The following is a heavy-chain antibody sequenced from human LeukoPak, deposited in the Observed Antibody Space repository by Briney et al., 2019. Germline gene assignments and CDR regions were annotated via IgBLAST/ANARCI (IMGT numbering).Heavy chain of an antibody. D-gene: IGHD4/OR15-4a*01. Sequence: PGGSLRLSCAASGFSFSDYTMQWVRQAPGKGLEWVSSISYSSFYIYYSDSVKGRFTISRDNAANSLYLQMDNLRAEDTALYFCARSNPGGGAAEAGLPNCRGQATPVTVSS. CDR3: ARSNPGGGAAEAGLPNC. CDR1: GFSFSDYT. CDR2: ISYSSFYI. V-gene: IGHV3-21*01. J-gene: IGHJ4*02.